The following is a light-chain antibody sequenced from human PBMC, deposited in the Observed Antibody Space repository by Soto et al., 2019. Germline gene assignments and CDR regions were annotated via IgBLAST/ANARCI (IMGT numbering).Light chain of an antibody. CDR1: QGFNFN. Sequence: QSPPSLPDSVEKRATTTCRASQGFNFNLAWYQHKPGTVPNFLIFTASTFQSGVPSRFSGSGTGTDFTLTISSLQPEDVATYYCQKYNTAPWTIGQGTKVEIK. CDR2: TAS. J-gene: IGKJ1*01. CDR3: QKYNTAPWT. V-gene: IGKV1-27*01.